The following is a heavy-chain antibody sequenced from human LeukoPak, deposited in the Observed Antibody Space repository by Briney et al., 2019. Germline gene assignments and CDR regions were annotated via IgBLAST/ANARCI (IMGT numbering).Heavy chain of an antibody. CDR2: IYSSGST. CDR1: GGSISSYY. J-gene: IGHJ2*01. V-gene: IGHV4-4*07. Sequence: PSETLSLTCTVSGGSISSYYWSWIRQPAGKGLEWIGRIYSSGSTNYNPSLKSRVAMSVDTSKNQFSLKLSSVTAADTAVYYCARGQYHLLYWYFDLWGRGTLVTVSS. CDR3: ARGQYHLLYWYFDL. D-gene: IGHD2-2*01.